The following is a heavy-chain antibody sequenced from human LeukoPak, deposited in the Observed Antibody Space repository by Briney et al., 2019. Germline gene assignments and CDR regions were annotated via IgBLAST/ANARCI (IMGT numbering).Heavy chain of an antibody. J-gene: IGHJ3*02. V-gene: IGHV3-21*01. CDR3: ARYSGTFDI. CDR1: GFTFTSYS. CDR2: ISSSSSYM. D-gene: IGHD2-15*01. Sequence: GGSLRLSCAVSGFTFTSYSMNWVRQAPGKGLEWVSSISSSSSYMYYADSVKGRFSISRDNAKNSLYLQMNSLRAEDTAVYYCARYSGTFDIWGQGTMVTVSS.